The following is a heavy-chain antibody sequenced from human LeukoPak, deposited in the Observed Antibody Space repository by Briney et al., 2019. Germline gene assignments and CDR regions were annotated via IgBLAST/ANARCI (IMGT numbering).Heavy chain of an antibody. D-gene: IGHD6-19*01. Sequence: GGSLRLSCAASGFTFSSYAXXXXRQAPGXGXXXXXXXXXXXXNKNYADSVKGRFTISRDNSKNTLNLQLNSLRAEDTAVYYCAKDLIGGWYGRDSSEGYFDLWGRGTLVTVSS. CDR2: XXXXXXNK. CDR1: GFTFSSYA. CDR3: AKDLIGGWYGRDSSEGYFDL. V-gene: IGHV3-30*02. J-gene: IGHJ2*01.